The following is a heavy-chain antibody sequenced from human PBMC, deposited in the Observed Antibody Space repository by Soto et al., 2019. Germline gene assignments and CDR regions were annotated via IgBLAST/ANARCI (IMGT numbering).Heavy chain of an antibody. CDR2: IYPDDSDT. J-gene: IGHJ4*02. CDR3: ARQQSHMVTAPSVH. CDR1: GYNFGTYW. Sequence: PGESLKISCKTSGYNFGTYWIAWVRQVPGKGLEWMGMIYPDDSDTRYSPSFKGQVTMSVDRSTTTAFLQWSSLKASDTALYFCARQQSHMVTAPSVHWGQGTLVTVSS. V-gene: IGHV5-51*01. D-gene: IGHD5-18*01.